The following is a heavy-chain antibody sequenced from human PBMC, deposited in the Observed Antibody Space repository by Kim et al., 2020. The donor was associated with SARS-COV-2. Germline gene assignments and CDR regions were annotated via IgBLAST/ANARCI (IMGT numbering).Heavy chain of an antibody. CDR2: ISYDGSNK. CDR1: GFTFSSYA. D-gene: IGHD3-3*01. V-gene: IGHV3-30-3*01. CDR3: ARDPGGPGGGFLEWLLDY. Sequence: GGSLRLSCAASGFTFSSYAMHWVRQAPGKGLEWVAVISYDGSNKYYADSVKGRFTISRDNSKNTLYLQMNSLRAEDTAVYYCARDPGGPGGGFLEWLLDYWGQGTLVTVSS. J-gene: IGHJ4*02.